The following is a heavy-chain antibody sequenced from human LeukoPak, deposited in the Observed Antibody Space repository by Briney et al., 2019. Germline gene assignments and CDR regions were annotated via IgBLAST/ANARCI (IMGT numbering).Heavy chain of an antibody. CDR1: GGSIRSYY. D-gene: IGHD2-8*01. CDR3: ARVAYGVYVDY. V-gene: IGHV4-59*01. J-gene: IGHJ4*02. Sequence: SETLSLTCTVSGGSIRSYYWSWIRQPPGKGLEWIGSIDYSGTTNYIPSLKSRVTTSVDTSKNQFSLKLTSVTAADTAAYYCARVAYGVYVDYWGQGTLVTVSS. CDR2: IDYSGTT.